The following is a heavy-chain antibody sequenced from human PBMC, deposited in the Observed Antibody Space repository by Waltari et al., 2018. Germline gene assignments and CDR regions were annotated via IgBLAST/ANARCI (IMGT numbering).Heavy chain of an antibody. V-gene: IGHV4-4*02. CDR1: GGSISSSNW. CDR2: IYHSGST. CDR3: ARLSTSRFEFSGFGY. Sequence: QVQLQESGPGLVKPSGTLSLTCAVSGGSISSSNWWSWVRQPPGKGLEWIGEIYHSGSTNYNPSLKSRVTRSVDKSKNQFSLKLSSVTAADTAVYYWARLSTSRFEFSGFGYWGQGTLVTVSS. D-gene: IGHD2-2*01. J-gene: IGHJ4*02.